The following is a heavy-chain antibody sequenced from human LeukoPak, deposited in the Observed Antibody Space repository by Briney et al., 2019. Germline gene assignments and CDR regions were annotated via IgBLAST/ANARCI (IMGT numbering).Heavy chain of an antibody. CDR1: GFTFSDYY. V-gene: IGHV3-11*01. CDR2: ISSSGSTI. J-gene: IGHJ4*02. D-gene: IGHD3-3*01. Sequence: GGSLRLSCAASGFTFSDYYMSWIRRAPGKGLEWVSYISSSGSTIYYADSVKGRFTISRDNAKNSPYLQMNSLRAEDTAVYYCAREIDDFWSGYSMDWGQGTLVTVSS. CDR3: AREIDDFWSGYSMD.